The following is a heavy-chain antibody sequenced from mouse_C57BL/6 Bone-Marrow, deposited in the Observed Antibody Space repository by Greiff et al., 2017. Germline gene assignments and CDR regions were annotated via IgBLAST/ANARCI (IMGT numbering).Heavy chain of an antibody. V-gene: IGHV1-55*01. D-gene: IGHD4-1*01. J-gene: IGHJ2*01. CDR2: IYPTSGRT. CDR3: ARSGPLGRSFDY. CDR1: GYTFTSYW. Sequence: VQLQQPGAELVKPGASVKMSCKASGYTFTSYWITWVKQRPGQGLEWIGDIYPTSGRTKYNEKFKGKAILTVDTSSNTAYMQLSSLTSEDSAVFYCARSGPLGRSFDYWGQGTTLTVSS.